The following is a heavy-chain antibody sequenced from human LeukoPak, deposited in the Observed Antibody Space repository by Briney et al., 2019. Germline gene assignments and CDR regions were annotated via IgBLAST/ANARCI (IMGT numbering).Heavy chain of an antibody. Sequence: PGGSLRLSCAASGFTVSSNYMRWVRQAPGKGLEWVSVIYSGGSTYYADSVKGRFTISRDNSKNTLYLQMNSLRAEDTAVYYCASANSYPYYYLDVWGKGTTVTVSS. V-gene: IGHV3-53*01. CDR1: GFTVSSNY. D-gene: IGHD5-18*01. J-gene: IGHJ6*03. CDR3: ASANSYPYYYLDV. CDR2: IYSGGST.